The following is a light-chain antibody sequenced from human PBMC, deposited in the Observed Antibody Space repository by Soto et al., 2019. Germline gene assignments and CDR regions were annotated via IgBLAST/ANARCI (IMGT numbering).Light chain of an antibody. CDR2: DVT. CDR3: CSFAGTRSHV. Sequence: QSALTQPRSVSGSPGKSVTISCSGTSNDIGSYNSVSWYQQHPGKAPKLIIYDVTERPSGVPARFSGSKSGNTASLTISGLQADDETDYYYCSFAGTRSHVFGTGTKLTVL. V-gene: IGLV2-11*01. J-gene: IGLJ1*01. CDR1: SNDIGSYNS.